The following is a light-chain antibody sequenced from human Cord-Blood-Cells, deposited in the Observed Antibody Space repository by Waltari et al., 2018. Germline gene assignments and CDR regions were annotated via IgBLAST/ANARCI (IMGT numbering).Light chain of an antibody. CDR3: SSYTSSSTVV. J-gene: IGLJ2*01. Sequence: SALTPPASASGSPGQSTTLPCPGTSRDVGGHYYCSWYQQHPGKAPKLMIYEVSNRPSGVSNRFSGSKSGNTASLTISGLQAEDEADYYCSSYTSSSTVVFGGGTKLTVL. CDR1: SRDVGGHYY. V-gene: IGLV2-14*01. CDR2: EVS.